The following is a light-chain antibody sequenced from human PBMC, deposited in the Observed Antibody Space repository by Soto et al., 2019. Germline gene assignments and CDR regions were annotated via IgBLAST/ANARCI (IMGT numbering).Light chain of an antibody. CDR3: MQALQTPRT. CDR1: QSLLHSNGYNY. J-gene: IGKJ1*01. V-gene: IGKV2-28*01. Sequence: DIAMTQSPLSLPVTPGEPASISCRSSQSLLHSNGYNYLDWYVQKPGQSPQLLIYFGSNRASGVPDRFSGSGSGTDYTLKISRVEAEDVGVYYFMQALQTPRTFGQGTKVEIK. CDR2: FGS.